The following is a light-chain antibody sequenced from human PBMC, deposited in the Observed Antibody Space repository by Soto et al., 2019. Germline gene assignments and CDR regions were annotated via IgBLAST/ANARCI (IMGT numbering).Light chain of an antibody. V-gene: IGKV1-39*01. J-gene: IGKJ2*01. CDR1: QAINNN. CDR2: RAS. Sequence: DIQLTQSPSSLSASVTDRVTITCRAGQAINNNLNWYQQKLGKAPELLIYRASTLQRGVPSRFSGSGSGTDFTLTISSLEHEDFGTYYCQQSYSTPYTFGQGTKVEIK. CDR3: QQSYSTPYT.